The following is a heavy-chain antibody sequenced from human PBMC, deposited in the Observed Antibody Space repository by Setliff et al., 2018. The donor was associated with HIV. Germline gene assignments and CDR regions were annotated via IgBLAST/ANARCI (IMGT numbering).Heavy chain of an antibody. CDR1: GYTFSNYG. V-gene: IGHV1-46*01. J-gene: IGHJ4*02. CDR2: INPSGGRT. CDR3: ARVGIPRSGYFH. D-gene: IGHD3-22*01. Sequence: ASVKVSCKASGYTFSNYGISWLRQAPGQGLEWMGLINPSGGRTSYAQKFQGRLTMTRDTSISTAYMELSRLRSDDTAVYYCARVGIPRSGYFHWGQGTLVTVSS.